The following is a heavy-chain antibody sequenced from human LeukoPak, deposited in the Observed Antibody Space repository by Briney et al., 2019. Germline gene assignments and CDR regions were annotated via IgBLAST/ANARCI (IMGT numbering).Heavy chain of an antibody. J-gene: IGHJ6*02. CDR3: ARNIYDFWSGYPGYYYYYGMDV. CDR2: IKQDGSEK. D-gene: IGHD3-3*01. CDR1: GFTFSNAW. V-gene: IGHV3-7*01. Sequence: GGSLRLSCAASGFTFSNAWMSWVRQAPGKGLEWVANIKQDGSEKYYVDSVKGRFTISRDNAKNSLYLQMNSLRAEDTAVYYCARNIYDFWSGYPGYYYYYGMDVWGQGTAVTVSS.